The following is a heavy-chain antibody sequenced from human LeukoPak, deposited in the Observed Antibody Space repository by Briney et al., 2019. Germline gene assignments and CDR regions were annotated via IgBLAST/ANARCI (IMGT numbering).Heavy chain of an antibody. CDR2: LYYGGST. J-gene: IGHJ4*02. CDR1: GGSISSNY. D-gene: IGHD1-26*01. CDR3: ARESVGATSGFDY. Sequence: SETLSLTCTVSGGSISSNYWSWIRQPPGKGLEWIGYLYYGGSTNYNPSLKSRVSISGDTSKNQFSLKLSSVTAADTAVYYCARESVGATSGFDYWGQGTLVTVSS. V-gene: IGHV4-59*01.